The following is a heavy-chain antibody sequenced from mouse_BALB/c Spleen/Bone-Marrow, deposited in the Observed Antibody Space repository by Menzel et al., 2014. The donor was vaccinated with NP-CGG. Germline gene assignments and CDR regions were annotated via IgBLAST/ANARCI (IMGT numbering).Heavy chain of an antibody. D-gene: IGHD1-2*01. CDR1: GFDFSRYW. V-gene: IGHV4-2*02. Sequence: DVKLQESGGGLVQPGGSLILSCAASGFDFSRYWMSWARQAPGKGQEWIGEINPGSSTINYTPSLKDKFIISRDNAKKTLYLQINKVRSEDTALYYCARLGYYGHFAYRGQGTTLTVSS. CDR2: INPGSSTI. J-gene: IGHJ2*01. CDR3: ARLGYYGHFAY.